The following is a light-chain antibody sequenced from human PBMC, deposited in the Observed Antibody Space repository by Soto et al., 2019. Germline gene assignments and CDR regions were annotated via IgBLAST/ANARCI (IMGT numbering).Light chain of an antibody. V-gene: IGKV3-20*01. CDR3: QQYGTSRGWT. Sequence: EIVLTQSPGTLSLSPGERATLSCRASQSVSSSYLAWYQQKPGQAPRLLIYGASSRATGIPDRFSGSGSGTVFTLTISRLEPEDFAVYYCQQYGTSRGWTFGQGTKVENK. CDR1: QSVSSSY. CDR2: GAS. J-gene: IGKJ1*01.